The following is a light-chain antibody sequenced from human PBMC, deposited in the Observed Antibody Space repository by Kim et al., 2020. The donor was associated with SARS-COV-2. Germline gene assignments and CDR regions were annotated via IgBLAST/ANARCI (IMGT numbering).Light chain of an antibody. CDR3: SSFTTSSTWV. CDR1: SSDVGAYNF. V-gene: IGLV2-14*01. CDR2: DVT. J-gene: IGLJ3*02. Sequence: QSALTQPASVSGSPGQSITISCTGTSSDVGAYNFVSWYQQHPGRAPKLMIYDVTERPSEISNRFSGSKSGNTASLTISGLQAEDEADYHCSSFTTSSTWVFGGGTQLTVL.